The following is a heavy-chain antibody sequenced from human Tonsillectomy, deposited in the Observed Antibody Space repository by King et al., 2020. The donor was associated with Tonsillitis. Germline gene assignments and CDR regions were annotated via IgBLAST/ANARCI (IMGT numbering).Heavy chain of an antibody. D-gene: IGHD2-21*02. V-gene: IGHV3-23*04. CDR2: MSGSGGST. Sequence: VQLVESGGGLVQPGGSLRLSCAASGFTFSSYAMSWVRQAPGKGLEWVSAMSGSGGSTYYADSVKGRFTISRDNSKNTLYLQMNSLRAEDTAVYYCAKVGVVVVTAEMGFDYWGQGTLVTVSS. CDR3: AKVGVVVVTAEMGFDY. J-gene: IGHJ4*02. CDR1: GFTFSSYA.